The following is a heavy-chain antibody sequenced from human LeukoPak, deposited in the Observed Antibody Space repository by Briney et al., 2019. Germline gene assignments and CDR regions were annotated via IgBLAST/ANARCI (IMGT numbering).Heavy chain of an antibody. J-gene: IGHJ3*02. D-gene: IGHD4-17*01. CDR1: GFTFRSYI. Sequence: GGSLRLSCAASGFTFRSYIMNWVRQAPGKGLEWVSAISGSGGSTYYADSVKGRFTISRDNSKNTLYLQMNSLRAEDTAVYYCAKGQGDYGDYGLHAFDIWGQGTMVTVSS. V-gene: IGHV3-23*01. CDR2: ISGSGGST. CDR3: AKGQGDYGDYGLHAFDI.